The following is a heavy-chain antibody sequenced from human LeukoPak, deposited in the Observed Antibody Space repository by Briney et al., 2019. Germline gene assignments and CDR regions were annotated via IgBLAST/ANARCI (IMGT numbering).Heavy chain of an antibody. J-gene: IGHJ6*03. Sequence: GASVKVSCKASGYRFTTYAISWVRQAPGQGLECLGWIGVYNGGTKYAQTIQDRVTMAADTVTDTAYMELRSLTSDDTAVYYCAKMHGYYHYMDVWGKGTTVTVSS. CDR3: AKMHGYYHYMDV. V-gene: IGHV1-18*01. CDR2: IGVYNGGT. CDR1: GYRFTTYA.